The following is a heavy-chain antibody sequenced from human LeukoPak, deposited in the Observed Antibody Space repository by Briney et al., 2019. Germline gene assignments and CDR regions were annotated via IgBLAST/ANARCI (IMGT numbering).Heavy chain of an antibody. CDR2: ISGSGGST. J-gene: IGHJ4*02. D-gene: IGHD4-17*01. CDR3: AKDHASVTSDYFDY. Sequence: PGGSLRLSCVASGFTFSSHTVSWVRQAPGKGLEWVSAISGSGGSTYYPDSVKGRFTISRDNSKNTLYLQINSLRAEDTAVYYCAKDHASVTSDYFDYWGQGALVTVSS. V-gene: IGHV3-23*01. CDR1: GFTFSSHT.